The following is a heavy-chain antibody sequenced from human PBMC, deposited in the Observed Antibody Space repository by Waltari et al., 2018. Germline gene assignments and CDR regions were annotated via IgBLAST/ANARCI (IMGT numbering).Heavy chain of an antibody. D-gene: IGHD3-10*01. CDR1: GGSISDHDHY. CDR3: AREAVLYFGELSGEFDY. CDR2: AHYRGTA. V-gene: IGHV4-39*07. Sequence: QLQLQESGPGVVRPSETLSLTCTVSGGSISDHDHYWGWVRQPPGKGLEWIGSAHYRGTANYNPSLTGRVVMSVDTSKNHFSLRLNSMTAADTAVYYCAREAVLYFGELSGEFDYWGQGSLVTVSS. J-gene: IGHJ4*02.